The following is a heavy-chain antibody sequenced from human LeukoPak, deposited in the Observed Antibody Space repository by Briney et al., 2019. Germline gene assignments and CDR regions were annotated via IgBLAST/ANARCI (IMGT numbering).Heavy chain of an antibody. J-gene: IGHJ3*02. D-gene: IGHD2-21*01. CDR1: GGSFSGYY. V-gene: IGHV4-38-2*02. Sequence: SETLSLTCAVYGGSFSGYYWGWIRQPPGKGLEWIGSIYHSGSTYYNPSLKSRVTISVDTSKNQFSLKLSSVTAADTAVYYCARDIVAGDEGDAFDIWGQGTMVTVSS. CDR3: ARDIVAGDEGDAFDI. CDR2: IYHSGST.